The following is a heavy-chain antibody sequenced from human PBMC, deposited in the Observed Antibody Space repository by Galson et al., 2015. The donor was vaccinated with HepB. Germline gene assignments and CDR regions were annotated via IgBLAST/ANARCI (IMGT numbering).Heavy chain of an antibody. J-gene: IGHJ4*02. CDR3: ARGNNPNY. D-gene: IGHD1/OR15-1a*01. V-gene: IGHV3-74*01. Sequence: SLRLSCAASGFTFSSYWMHWVRQAPGKGLVWVSRINSDGTYITYADSVKGRFTISRDNAKNSVFLQMNNLRADDTAVYYCARGNNPNYWGQGTLVTVSS. CDR1: GFTFSSYW. CDR2: INSDGTYI.